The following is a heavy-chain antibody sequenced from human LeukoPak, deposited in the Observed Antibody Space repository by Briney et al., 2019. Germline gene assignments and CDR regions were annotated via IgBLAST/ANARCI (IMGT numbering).Heavy chain of an antibody. CDR3: AKELGMATIRMDV. Sequence: AGGSLRLSCAASGFTFSNYAMSWVRQAPGKGLEWVSAISGSGGSTYYADSVKGRFTISRDNSKNTLYLQMNSLRAEDTAVYYCAKELGMATIRMDVWGQGTTVTVSS. CDR1: GFTFSNYA. CDR2: ISGSGGST. J-gene: IGHJ6*02. V-gene: IGHV3-23*01. D-gene: IGHD5-12*01.